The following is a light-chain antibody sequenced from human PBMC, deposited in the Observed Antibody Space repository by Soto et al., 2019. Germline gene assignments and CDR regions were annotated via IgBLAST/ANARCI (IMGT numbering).Light chain of an antibody. Sequence: EIVLTQSPGTLSLSPGERAPLSCRASQSVSSSYLAWYQQKPGQAPRLLIYGASSRATGIPDRFSGSGSGTDFTLTISRLEPEDFAVYYCQQYGSSPAFGQGTKVDIK. CDR3: QQYGSSPA. J-gene: IGKJ1*01. CDR1: QSVSSSY. CDR2: GAS. V-gene: IGKV3-20*01.